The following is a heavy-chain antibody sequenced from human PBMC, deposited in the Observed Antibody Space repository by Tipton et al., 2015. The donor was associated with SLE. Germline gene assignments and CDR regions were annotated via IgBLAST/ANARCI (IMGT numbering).Heavy chain of an antibody. D-gene: IGHD1-1*01. CDR2: IYYSGSA. V-gene: IGHV4-59*08. CDR3: ARRSDWNDY. CDR1: GVSTNTFS. J-gene: IGHJ4*02. Sequence: TLSLTCSVSGVSTNTFSWAWIRQPPGKGLEWIGYIYYSGSANYNPSFKSRVTLSVDTSKNQISLKLTSVTAADTAVYYCARRSDWNDYWGQGTLVTVSS.